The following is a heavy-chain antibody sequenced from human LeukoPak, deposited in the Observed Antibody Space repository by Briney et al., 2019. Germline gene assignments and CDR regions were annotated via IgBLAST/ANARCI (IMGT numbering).Heavy chain of an antibody. Sequence: SETRSLTCTVAGGSIICYNYYWGWIRQPPGKGLEWIGIIHHSGSTSYNPSLPSRVTISVDTSKNQFTLTLSSVTDADPAVYYCASRRAERGFYFFDSWGQGILVTVSS. D-gene: IGHD1-1*01. CDR1: GGSIICYNYY. CDR3: ASRRAERGFYFFDS. J-gene: IGHJ4*02. V-gene: IGHV4-39*01. CDR2: IHHSGST.